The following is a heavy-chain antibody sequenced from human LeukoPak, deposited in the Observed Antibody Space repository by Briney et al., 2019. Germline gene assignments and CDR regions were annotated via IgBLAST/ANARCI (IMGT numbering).Heavy chain of an antibody. CDR2: IDPSDSYT. D-gene: IGHD2-15*01. CDR3: ARHLDSSGGSYDAVDI. J-gene: IGHJ3*02. CDR1: GYSFTSYW. V-gene: IGHV5-10-1*01. Sequence: GESLKISCKGSGYSFTSYWISWVRQMPGKGLEWMGRIDPSDSYTNYSPSFQGHVTISADKSISTAYLQWSSLKASDTAMYYCARHLDSSGGSYDAVDIWGQGTMVTVSS.